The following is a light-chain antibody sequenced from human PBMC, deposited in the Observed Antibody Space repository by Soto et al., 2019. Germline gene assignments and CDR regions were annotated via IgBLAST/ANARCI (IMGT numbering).Light chain of an antibody. J-gene: IGKJ1*01. Sequence: EIVLTQSPGILSLSPGARATLSCRASQTVAYTSLAWYQQRPGQAPRLPIYGTSTRATGTPDRFIGSGSGTAFTLTISRLEPEDFAVYYCQQYVTTPRTFGQGTKVE. CDR3: QQYVTTPRT. CDR1: QTVAYTS. V-gene: IGKV3-20*01. CDR2: GTS.